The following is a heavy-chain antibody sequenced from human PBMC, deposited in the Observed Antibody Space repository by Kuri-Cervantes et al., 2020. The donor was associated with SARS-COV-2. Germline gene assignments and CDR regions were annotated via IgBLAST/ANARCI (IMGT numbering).Heavy chain of an antibody. J-gene: IGHJ4*02. D-gene: IGHD2-8*01. CDR1: GGSISSSSYY. Sequence: GSLRLSCTVSGGSISSSSYYWGWIRQPPGKGLEWIGSIYYSGSTYYNPSLKSRVTISVDTSKNQFSLKLSYVTAADTAVYYCARQAIVLMVYATTFDYWGQGTLVTVSS. V-gene: IGHV4-39*01. CDR3: ARQAIVLMVYATTFDY. CDR2: IYYSGST.